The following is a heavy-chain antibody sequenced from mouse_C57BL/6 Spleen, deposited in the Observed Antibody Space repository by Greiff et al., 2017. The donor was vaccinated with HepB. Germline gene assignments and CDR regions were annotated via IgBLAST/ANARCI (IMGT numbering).Heavy chain of an antibody. V-gene: IGHV1-39*01. CDR3: ARWEGLYYGNHGGAMDY. D-gene: IGHD2-1*01. CDR1: GYSFTDYN. Sequence: EVQRVESGPELVKPGASVKISCKASGYSFTDYNMNWVKQSNGKSLEWIGVINPNYGTTSYNQKFKGKATLTVDQSSSTAYMQLNSLTSEDSAVYYCARWEGLYYGNHGGAMDYWGQGTSVTVSS. J-gene: IGHJ4*01. CDR2: INPNYGTT.